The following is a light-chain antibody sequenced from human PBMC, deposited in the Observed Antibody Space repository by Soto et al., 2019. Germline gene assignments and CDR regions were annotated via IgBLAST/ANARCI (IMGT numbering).Light chain of an antibody. CDR3: QQNYNNPYT. Sequence: DIQMTQSPSSLSASVGDRVTITCRASQTISGYLNWYQQKPGKAPKLLIYTASTLEGGVPSRFSGSGSGTDFTLTISSLQPEDFATYYCQQNYNNPYTFGQGTKLEI. CDR2: TAS. V-gene: IGKV1-39*01. J-gene: IGKJ2*01. CDR1: QTISGY.